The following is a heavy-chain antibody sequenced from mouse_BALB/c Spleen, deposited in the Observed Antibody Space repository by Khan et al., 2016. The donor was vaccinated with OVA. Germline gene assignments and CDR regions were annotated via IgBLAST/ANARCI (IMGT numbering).Heavy chain of an antibody. Sequence: EVNVVESGGGLVKPGGSLKLSCEVSGITFSTYAMSWVRQTPEKRLEWVASISSDGDYTFYLDSVKGRFTISRDNAKNTLYLEMSSLRSDDTAMFYCARSPYGNFGYWGQGTLVTVSA. J-gene: IGHJ3*02. CDR3: ARSPYGNFGY. CDR2: ISSDGDYT. V-gene: IGHV5-9-3*01. CDR1: GITFSTYA. D-gene: IGHD2-1*01.